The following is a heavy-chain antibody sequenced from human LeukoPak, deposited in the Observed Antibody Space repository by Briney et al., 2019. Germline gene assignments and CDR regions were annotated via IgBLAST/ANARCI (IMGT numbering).Heavy chain of an antibody. D-gene: IGHD1-26*01. Sequence: SETLSLTCAVSGASIRTYYWSWIRQPPGKGLEWIGYIYYSGSTNYNPSLKSRVTMSVDTSKNQFSLKLSSVTAADTAVYYCARVRKVGTSCGPWGQGTLVTVSS. CDR3: ARVRKVGTSCGP. CDR2: IYYSGST. CDR1: GASIRTYY. V-gene: IGHV4-59*01. J-gene: IGHJ5*02.